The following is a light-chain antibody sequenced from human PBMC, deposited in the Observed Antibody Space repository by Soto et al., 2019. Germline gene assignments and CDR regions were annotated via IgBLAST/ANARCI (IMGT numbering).Light chain of an antibody. CDR3: QQSYSTPRT. J-gene: IGKJ1*01. Sequence: EIQMTQSPSSLSASVGARVPITCRASQSISSYLNWYQQKPGKAPKILIYAASSLQSGVPSRFSGSRSGTDCTLTISSLQPEDVATYYCQQSYSTPRTFGQGTKVDIK. V-gene: IGKV1-39*01. CDR2: AAS. CDR1: QSISSY.